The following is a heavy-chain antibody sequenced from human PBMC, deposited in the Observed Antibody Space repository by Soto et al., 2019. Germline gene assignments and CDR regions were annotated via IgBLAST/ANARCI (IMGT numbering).Heavy chain of an antibody. CDR3: AREGVRGMPV. CDR2: MNPNSANT. J-gene: IGHJ6*02. CDR1: GYTFTSYD. Sequence: QVQLVQSGAEVKKPGASVKVSCKASGYTFTSYDINWLRQATGQGLEWMGWMNPNSANTVYAQKFQGRVTMTRNTSTSTAYMELSSLGAEDTAADHGAREGVRGMPVWGQGTRVTVSS. V-gene: IGHV1-8*01. D-gene: IGHD2-2*01.